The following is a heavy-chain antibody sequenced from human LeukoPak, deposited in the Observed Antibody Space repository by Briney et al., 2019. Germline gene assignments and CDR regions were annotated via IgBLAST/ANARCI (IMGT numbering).Heavy chain of an antibody. CDR2: ISSSSSYI. CDR3: ARVPRAGIAAAPIDY. V-gene: IGHV3-21*01. D-gene: IGHD6-13*01. CDR1: GFTFSSYS. J-gene: IGHJ4*02. Sequence: GGSLRLSCAASGFTFSSYSMNWVRQAPGKGLEWVSSISSSSSYIYYADSVKGRFTISRDNAKNSLYLQMNSLRAEDTAVYYCARVPRAGIAAAPIDYWGQGTLVTVPS.